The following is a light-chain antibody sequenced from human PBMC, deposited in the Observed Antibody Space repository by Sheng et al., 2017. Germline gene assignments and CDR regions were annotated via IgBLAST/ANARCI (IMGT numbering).Light chain of an antibody. Sequence: DIVMTQSPLSLSVTPGEPASISCRSSQSLLHSNGYNYLDWYLQKPEQSPRLLIYLGSNRASGVPDRFSGSGSGRDFTLKISRVEAEDVGLYYCMQALQSPFTFGPGTKVEIK. CDR3: MQALQSPFT. V-gene: IGKV2-28*01. CDR2: LGS. J-gene: IGKJ3*01. CDR1: QSLLHSNGYNY.